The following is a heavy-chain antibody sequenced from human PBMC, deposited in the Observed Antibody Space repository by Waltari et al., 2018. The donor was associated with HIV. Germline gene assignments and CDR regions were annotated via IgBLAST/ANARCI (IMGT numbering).Heavy chain of an antibody. J-gene: IGHJ3*02. CDR1: GYSFTSYW. CDR2: IYPGDSDT. Sequence: EVQLVQSGAEVKTPGESLKISCKGSGYSFTSYWIGGVRPLPGKGLEWMGIIYPGDSDTRYSPSFQGQVTISADKSISTAYLQWSSLKASDTAMYYCATSSRTYYYDSSGYPSAFDIWGQGTMVTVSS. V-gene: IGHV5-51*01. D-gene: IGHD3-22*01. CDR3: ATSSRTYYYDSSGYPSAFDI.